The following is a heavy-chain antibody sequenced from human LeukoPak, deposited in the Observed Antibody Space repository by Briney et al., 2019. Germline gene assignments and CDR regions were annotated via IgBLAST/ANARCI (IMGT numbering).Heavy chain of an antibody. J-gene: IGHJ5*02. Sequence: SETLSLTCAVYGGSFSGYYWSWTRQPPGKGLEWIGEINHSGSTNYNPSLKSRVTISVDTSKNQFSLKLSSVTAADTAVYYCARAPPYSSGRGTHWFDPWGQGTLVTVSS. CDR3: ARAPPYSSGRGTHWFDP. V-gene: IGHV4-34*01. CDR2: INHSGST. CDR1: GGSFSGYY. D-gene: IGHD6-19*01.